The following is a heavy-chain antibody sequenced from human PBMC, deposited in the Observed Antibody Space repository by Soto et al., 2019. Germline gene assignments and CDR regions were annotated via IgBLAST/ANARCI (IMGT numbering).Heavy chain of an antibody. J-gene: IGHJ3*02. CDR1: GDSINSSNW. CDR2: IYHSGST. D-gene: IGHD7-27*01. CDR3: ARVLGNDAFDI. V-gene: IGHV4-4*02. Sequence: QVQLQESGPGLVKPSGTLSLTCAVSGDSINSSNWWSWVRQPPGKGLEWIGEIYHSGSTNYNPSLKNXXTXSXXKSKHQFSLKLSSVTAADTALCYCARVLGNDAFDIWGQGTMVTVSS.